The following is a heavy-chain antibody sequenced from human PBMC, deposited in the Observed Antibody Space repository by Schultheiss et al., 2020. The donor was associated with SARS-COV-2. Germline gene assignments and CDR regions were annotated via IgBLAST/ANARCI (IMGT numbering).Heavy chain of an antibody. D-gene: IGHD3-10*01. J-gene: IGHJ5*02. CDR1: GGSISSSSYY. CDR2: INHSGST. V-gene: IGHV4-39*07. Sequence: SETLSLTCTVSGGSISSSSYYWGWIRQPPGKGLEWIGEINHSGSTNYNPSLKSRVTISVDTSKNQFSLQLNSVTPEDTAVYYCARDYLRGGGGTSWFDPWGQGTLVTVSS. CDR3: ARDYLRGGGGTSWFDP.